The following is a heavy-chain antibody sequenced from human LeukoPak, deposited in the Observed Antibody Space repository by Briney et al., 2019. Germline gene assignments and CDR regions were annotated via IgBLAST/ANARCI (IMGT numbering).Heavy chain of an antibody. Sequence: GGSLRLSCGASVHTLSGHHIEWGPRARRKGLEWVRRSGNRASGYTTEYAASVNDRFTFSRDASENSLYLQMNSLRTEDTAVYHCARGYSGVGVYSFDVWGQGTTVTV. CDR2: SGNRASGYTT. CDR1: VHTLSGHH. V-gene: IGHV3-72*01. J-gene: IGHJ3*01. D-gene: IGHD1-26*01. CDR3: ARGYSGVGVYSFDV.